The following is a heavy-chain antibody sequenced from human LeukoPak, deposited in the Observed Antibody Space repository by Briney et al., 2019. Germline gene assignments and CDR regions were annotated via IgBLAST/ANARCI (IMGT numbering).Heavy chain of an antibody. CDR2: TYYSGST. D-gene: IGHD2-2*02. V-gene: IGHV4-59*11. J-gene: IGHJ6*03. Sequence: NPSETLSLTCTVSGGSISSHYWSWIRQPPGKGLEWIGYTYYSGSTNYNPSLKSRVTISVDTSKNQFSLKLSSVTAADTAVYYCARDGPRYCSSTSCYRGYYYYMDVWGKGTTVTVSS. CDR1: GGSISSHY. CDR3: ARDGPRYCSSTSCYRGYYYYMDV.